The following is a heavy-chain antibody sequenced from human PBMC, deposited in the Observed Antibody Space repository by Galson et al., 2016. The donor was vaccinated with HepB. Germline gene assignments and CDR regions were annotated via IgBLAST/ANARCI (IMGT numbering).Heavy chain of an antibody. V-gene: IGHV3-11*01. CDR1: GFSFTDFY. Sequence: LRLSCAASGFSFTDFYMSWIRQPPGKALEWISYISHSGNTREYADSVKGRFTVSRDNNKNSVYLQLNSLRAEDTALYYCARDVNNWTGDRRLFDLWGQGTLVAVSS. J-gene: IGHJ4*02. CDR2: ISHSGNTR. D-gene: IGHD1-1*01. CDR3: ARDVNNWTGDRRLFDL.